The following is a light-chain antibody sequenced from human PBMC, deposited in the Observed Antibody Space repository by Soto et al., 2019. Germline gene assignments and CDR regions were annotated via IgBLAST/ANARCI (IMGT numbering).Light chain of an antibody. Sequence: EIAFTQSPATLSPSPGERATLSCKASQSVSSYLAWYQQKPGQAPRLLVYDASNRATGIPARFSGSGSGTDFTLTISSLEPEDFAVYYCQQLNQWPPETFGQGTKVDIK. J-gene: IGKJ1*01. CDR3: QQLNQWPPET. CDR1: QSVSSY. CDR2: DAS. V-gene: IGKV3-11*01.